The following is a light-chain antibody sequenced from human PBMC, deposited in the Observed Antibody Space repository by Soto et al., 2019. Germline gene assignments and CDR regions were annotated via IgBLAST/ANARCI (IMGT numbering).Light chain of an antibody. J-gene: IGKJ4*01. CDR2: GAS. CDR1: QSVSNNY. V-gene: IGKV3D-20*02. Sequence: EIVLTQSPGTLSLSPGERATLSCRASQSVSNNYLAWYQQKPGQAPRLLIYGASSWATGIPDRFSGSGSGTDFTLTISSLEPEDFAVYYCQQRSNWQKLTFGGGTKVDIK. CDR3: QQRSNWQKLT.